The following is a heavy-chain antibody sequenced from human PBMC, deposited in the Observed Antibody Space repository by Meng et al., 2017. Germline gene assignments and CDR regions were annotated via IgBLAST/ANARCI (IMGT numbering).Heavy chain of an antibody. CDR3: ATRGNPYLNC. V-gene: IGHV1-18*01. CDR1: GYTLSSDG. CDR2: INTYNGKT. J-gene: IGHJ4*02. Sequence: QYGAEGKDPGAWVKVSREASGYTLSSDGFIWVRQAPGQGLEWLGWINTYNGKTDYAQKFPGRITMTTDTFTSTAYMELRNLRSDDTAVYYCATRGNPYLNCWGQGTLVAVSS.